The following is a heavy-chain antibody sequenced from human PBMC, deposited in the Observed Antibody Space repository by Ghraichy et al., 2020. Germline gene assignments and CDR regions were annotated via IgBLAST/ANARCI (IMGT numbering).Heavy chain of an antibody. J-gene: IGHJ5*02. CDR3: AHSLYSTSWYEGGNWFDP. Sequence: SGPTLVKPTQTLTLTCTFSGFSLSTSGVGVGWIRQPPGKALEWLALIYWDDDKRYSPSLKSRLTITKDTSKNQVVLTMTNMDPVDTATSYCAHSLYSTSWYEGGNWFDPWGQGTLVTVSS. D-gene: IGHD6-13*01. CDR2: IYWDDDK. V-gene: IGHV2-5*02. CDR1: GFSLSTSGVG.